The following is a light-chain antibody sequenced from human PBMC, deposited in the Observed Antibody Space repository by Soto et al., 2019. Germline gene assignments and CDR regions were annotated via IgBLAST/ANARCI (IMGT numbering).Light chain of an antibody. Sequence: ENVLTQSPATLSVSPGERATLSCRASQSVSSNLAWYQQKPGQAPRLLIYGASTRATGIPDRFSGSGSGTEFTLTISSLQSEDFAVYYCQQYNSWPPITFGQGTRLEIK. CDR1: QSVSSN. J-gene: IGKJ5*01. CDR3: QQYNSWPPIT. CDR2: GAS. V-gene: IGKV3-15*01.